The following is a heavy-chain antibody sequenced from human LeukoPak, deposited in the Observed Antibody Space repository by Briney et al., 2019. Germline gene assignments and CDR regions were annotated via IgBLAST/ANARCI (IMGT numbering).Heavy chain of an antibody. J-gene: IGHJ4*02. V-gene: IGHV5-51*01. CDR3: ARTPEFWSGRNDY. CDR2: IYPGDSDT. CDR1: GYSFTSYW. Sequence: GESLKISCKGSGYSFTSYWIGWVRQMPGKGLEWKGIIYPGDSDTRYSPSFQGQVTISADKSISTAYLQWSSLKASDTAMYFCARTPEFWSGRNDYWGQGTLVTVSS. D-gene: IGHD3-3*01.